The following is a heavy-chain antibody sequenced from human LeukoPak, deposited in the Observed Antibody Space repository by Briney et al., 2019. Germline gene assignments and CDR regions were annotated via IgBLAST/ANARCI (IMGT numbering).Heavy chain of an antibody. V-gene: IGHV4-39*01. J-gene: IGHJ4*02. D-gene: IGHD2-2*01. CDR1: GGSISSGTHY. CDR3: ARQGCCSSTSCYEDFDF. Sequence: SETLSLTCTVAGGSISSGTHYWGWIRQPPGKGLEWIGATYYSGSTYYNPSLKSRVTISADTSKNEFSLKLSSVTAAGTAMYYCARQGCCSSTSCYEDFDFWGRGTLVTVSS. CDR2: TYYSGST.